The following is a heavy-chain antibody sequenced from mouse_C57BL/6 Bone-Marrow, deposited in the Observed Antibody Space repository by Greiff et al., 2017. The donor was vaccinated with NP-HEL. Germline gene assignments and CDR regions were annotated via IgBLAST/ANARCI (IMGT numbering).Heavy chain of an antibody. CDR1: GFTFSDYG. Sequence: VQLQQSGGGLVKPGGSLKLSCAASGFTFSDYGMHWVRQAPEKGLEWVAYISSGSSTIYYADTVKGRFTISRDNAKNTLFLQMTSLRSEDTAMYYCARHGAGDYWGQGTTLTVSS. CDR2: ISSGSSTI. J-gene: IGHJ2*01. V-gene: IGHV5-17*01. CDR3: ARHGAGDY.